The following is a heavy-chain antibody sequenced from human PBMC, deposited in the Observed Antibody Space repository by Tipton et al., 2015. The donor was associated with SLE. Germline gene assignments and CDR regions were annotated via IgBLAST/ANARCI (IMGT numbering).Heavy chain of an antibody. D-gene: IGHD3-3*01. Sequence: QLVQSGAEVKKPGASLKVSCKASGYTFSNYAMIWVRQAPGQGLEYMGWINTKTGNPTYAQGFTGRFVFSLDTSVSTTYLQISSLKAEDTAVYYCARLATSTFGVIPWVDPWGQGTLVTVSP. CDR2: INTKTGNP. V-gene: IGHV7-4-1*02. J-gene: IGHJ5*02. CDR3: ARLATSTFGVIPWVDP. CDR1: GYTFSNYA.